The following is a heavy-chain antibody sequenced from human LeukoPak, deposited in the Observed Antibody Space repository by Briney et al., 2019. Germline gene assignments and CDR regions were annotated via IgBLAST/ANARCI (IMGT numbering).Heavy chain of an antibody. CDR1: EFTFSSYG. D-gene: IGHD3-3*01. V-gene: IGHV3-30*02. CDR2: IRYDGSNK. CDR3: AKDSDYDFWSGYSRYDAFDI. J-gene: IGHJ3*02. Sequence: RSGWSLSLSCAASEFTFSSYGMHWVRQAPGKGLEWVAFIRYDGSNKYYADSVKGRFTISRDNSKNTLYLQMNSLRAEDTAVYYCAKDSDYDFWSGYSRYDAFDIWGQGTMVTVSS.